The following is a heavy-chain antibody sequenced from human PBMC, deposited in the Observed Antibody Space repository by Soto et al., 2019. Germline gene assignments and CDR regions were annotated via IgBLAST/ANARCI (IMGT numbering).Heavy chain of an antibody. V-gene: IGHV3-30*18. CDR2: ISYDGSNK. CDR1: GFTFSSYG. Sequence: GGSLRLSCAASGFTFSSYGMHWVRQAPGKGLEWVAVISYDGSNKYYADSVKGRFTISRDNSKNTLYLQMNSLRAEDTAVYYCAKGEGLGILTGYFYGMDVWGQGTTVTVSS. D-gene: IGHD3-9*01. CDR3: AKGEGLGILTGYFYGMDV. J-gene: IGHJ6*02.